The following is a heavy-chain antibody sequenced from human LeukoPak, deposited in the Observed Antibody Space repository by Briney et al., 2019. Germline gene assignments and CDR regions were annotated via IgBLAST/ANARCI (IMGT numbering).Heavy chain of an antibody. CDR3: AKDQSSRSSSVAFDI. V-gene: IGHV3-9*03. J-gene: IGHJ3*02. Sequence: GGSLRLSCAASGFTFDDYAMHWVRQAPGKGLEWASGISWNSGSIGYADSVKGRFTISRDNAKNSLYLQMNSLRAEDMALYYCAKDQSSRSSSVAFDIWGQGTMVTVSS. CDR2: ISWNSGSI. CDR1: GFTFDDYA. D-gene: IGHD6-6*01.